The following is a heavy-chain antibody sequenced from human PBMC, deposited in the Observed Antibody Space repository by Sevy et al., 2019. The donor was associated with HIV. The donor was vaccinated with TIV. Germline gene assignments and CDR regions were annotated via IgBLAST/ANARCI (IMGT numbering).Heavy chain of an antibody. CDR2: INEDGTEK. CDR3: ARDNATVSRRGLRYYYYGTDV. J-gene: IGHJ6*02. Sequence: GGSLRLSCAASGFTFSTYSMSWFRQAPGKGLEWVASINEDGTEKFYVDSVKGRFTMSRDNAKNSLYLQMNSLRAEDAAVYYCARDNATVSRRGLRYYYYGTDVWGQGTTVTVSS. V-gene: IGHV3-7*01. D-gene: IGHD2-2*01. CDR1: GFTFSTYS.